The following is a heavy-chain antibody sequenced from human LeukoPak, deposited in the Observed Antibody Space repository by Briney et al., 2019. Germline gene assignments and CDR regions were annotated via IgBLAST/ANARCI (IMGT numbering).Heavy chain of an antibody. CDR2: ISWNSGSI. V-gene: IGHV3-9*01. J-gene: IGHJ4*02. Sequence: GGSLRLSCAASGFTFDDYAMHWVRQAPGKGLEWVSGISWNSGSIGYADSVKGRFTISRDNAKNSLYLQMNSLRAEDTALYYCAKGKERYYGSGSNYWGQGTLVTVSS. CDR3: AKGKERYYGSGSNY. CDR1: GFTFDDYA. D-gene: IGHD3-10*01.